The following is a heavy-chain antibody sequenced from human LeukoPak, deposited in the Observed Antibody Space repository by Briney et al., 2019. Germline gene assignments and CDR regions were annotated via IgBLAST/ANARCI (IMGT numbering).Heavy chain of an antibody. J-gene: IGHJ4*02. CDR1: GFTVSSYT. V-gene: IGHV3-23*01. CDR2: ITTSDGNT. Sequence: GGTLRLSCADSGFTVSSYTMSWVRQAPGKGLEWVSTITTSDGNTYYADSVKGRFTVSRDNSKNTLFLQMNSLRAEDTAVYYCAKDGGLWVSAHWGDSWGRGTLVTVSS. CDR3: AKDGGLWVSAHWGDS. D-gene: IGHD7-27*01.